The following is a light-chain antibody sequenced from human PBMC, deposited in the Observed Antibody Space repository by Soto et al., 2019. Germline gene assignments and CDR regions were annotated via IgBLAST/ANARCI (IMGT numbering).Light chain of an antibody. CDR3: QQYNSYSEA. CDR1: QTISSW. J-gene: IGKJ1*01. V-gene: IGKV1-5*03. CDR2: KAS. Sequence: DIQMTQSPSTLSGSVGDRVTLTCRASQTISSWLAWYQQKPGKAPKLLIYKASTLKSGVPSRFSGSGSGTEFTLTISSLQPDDFATYYCQQYNSYSEACGQGTKGDIK.